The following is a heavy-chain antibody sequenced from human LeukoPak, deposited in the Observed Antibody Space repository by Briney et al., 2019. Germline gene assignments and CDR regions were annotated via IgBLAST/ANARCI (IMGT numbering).Heavy chain of an antibody. J-gene: IGHJ4*01. V-gene: IGHV1-46*01. D-gene: IGHD3-10*01. CDR3: ARDQRGNGNQWFGELLSGTFDY. CDR1: GYTFTSYY. CDR2: INPSGGST. Sequence: ASVKVSCKASGYTFTSYYMHWVRQAPGQGLEWMGIINPSGGSTSYAQKFQGRVTMTRDMSTSTVYMELSSLRSKDTAVYYCARDQRGNGNQWFGELLSGTFDYWGQGTLVTVSS.